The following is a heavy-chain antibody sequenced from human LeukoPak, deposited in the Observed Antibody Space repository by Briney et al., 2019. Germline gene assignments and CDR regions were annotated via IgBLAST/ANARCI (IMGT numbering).Heavy chain of an antibody. CDR1: GYSISSGYY. D-gene: IGHD1-1*01. Sequence: PSETLSLTCTVSGYSISSGYYWGWIRQPPGKGLEWIGSIYHSGSTYYNPSLKSRVTISVDTSKNQFSLKLSSVTAADTAVYYCAREKVYNSYYYYYYMDVWGKGTTVTVSS. J-gene: IGHJ6*03. CDR3: AREKVYNSYYYYYYMDV. V-gene: IGHV4-38-2*02. CDR2: IYHSGST.